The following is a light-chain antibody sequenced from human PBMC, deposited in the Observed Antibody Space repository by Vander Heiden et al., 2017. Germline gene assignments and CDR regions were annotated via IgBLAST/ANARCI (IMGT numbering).Light chain of an antibody. CDR3: MQGTHWPYT. Sequence: DVVMTPSPLALSVTLGQPASISCRSGQSLVFSDGNTYLNWFNQRPGQSPRRLIYKVSDRDSGVPDRFSGSGSGTDFTLKISRVEAEDVDVYFCMQGTHWPYTFGQGTKLEI. CDR1: QSLVFSDGNTY. J-gene: IGKJ2*01. V-gene: IGKV2-30*01. CDR2: KVS.